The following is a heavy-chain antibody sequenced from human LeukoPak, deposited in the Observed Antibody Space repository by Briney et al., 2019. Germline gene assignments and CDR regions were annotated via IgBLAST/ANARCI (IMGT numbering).Heavy chain of an antibody. CDR3: ARDSYYYGSGSYPLDY. CDR2: IYYSGST. CDR1: GGSISSNTYY. V-gene: IGHV4-39*07. D-gene: IGHD3-10*01. Sequence: SETLSLTCTVSGGSISSNTYYWGWIRQPPGKGLEWIGSIYYSGSTYYNPSLKSRVTISVDTSKNQFSLNLSSVTAADTAVYYCARDSYYYGSGSYPLDYWGQGTLVTVSS. J-gene: IGHJ4*02.